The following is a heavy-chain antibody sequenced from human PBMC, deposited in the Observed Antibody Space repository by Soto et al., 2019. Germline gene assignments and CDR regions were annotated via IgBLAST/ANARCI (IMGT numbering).Heavy chain of an antibody. Sequence: GGSLRLSCAASGFTFSSYGMHWVRQAPGKGLEWVAVISYDGSNKYYADSVKGRFTISRDNSKNTLYLQMNSLRAEDTAVYYCAKDFGSDCSSTSCHRDYWGQGTLVTVSS. V-gene: IGHV3-30*18. CDR1: GFTFSSYG. CDR3: AKDFGSDCSSTSCHRDY. CDR2: ISYDGSNK. D-gene: IGHD2-2*01. J-gene: IGHJ4*02.